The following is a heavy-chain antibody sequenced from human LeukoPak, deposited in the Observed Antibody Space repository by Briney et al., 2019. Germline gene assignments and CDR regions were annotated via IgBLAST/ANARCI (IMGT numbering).Heavy chain of an antibody. V-gene: IGHV4-39*07. Sequence: SETLSLTCTVSGGSISSSSYYWGWIRQPPGKGLEWIGSIYYSGSTYYNPSLKSRVTISVDTSKNQFSLKLSSVTAADTAVYYCARGLLFRSYDPMGYWGQGTLVTVSS. D-gene: IGHD3-16*01. CDR1: GGSISSSSYY. CDR3: ARGLLFRSYDPMGY. J-gene: IGHJ4*02. CDR2: IYYSGST.